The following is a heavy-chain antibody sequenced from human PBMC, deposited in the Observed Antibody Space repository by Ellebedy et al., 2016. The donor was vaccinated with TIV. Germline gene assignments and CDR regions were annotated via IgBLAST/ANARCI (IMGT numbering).Heavy chain of an antibody. Sequence: GGSLRLSCKGSGYTFTNYWIAWVRQMPGKGLEWMGFIYPGDSDTRYSPSFQGQVTISADKSTSTAYLQWRSLKASDTAMYYCARFPRALRVVTTEPLGDYWGQGTLLTVSS. V-gene: IGHV5-51*01. D-gene: IGHD2-21*02. J-gene: IGHJ4*02. CDR3: ARFPRALRVVTTEPLGDY. CDR1: GYTFTNYW. CDR2: IYPGDSDT.